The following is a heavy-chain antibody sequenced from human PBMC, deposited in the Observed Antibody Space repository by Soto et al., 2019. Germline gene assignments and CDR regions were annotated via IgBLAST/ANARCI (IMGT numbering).Heavy chain of an antibody. J-gene: IGHJ4*02. V-gene: IGHV4-30-2*01. Sequence: QLQLQESGSGLVKPSQTLSLTCAVSGGSISSGGYSWSWIRQPPGKVLEWIGYIYHSGSTYYNPSLKSRVTISVDRSKNQFSLKLSSVTAADTAVYYCARARITFGGVVVGNFDYWGQGTLVTVSS. D-gene: IGHD3-16*01. CDR3: ARARITFGGVVVGNFDY. CDR1: GGSISSGGYS. CDR2: IYHSGST.